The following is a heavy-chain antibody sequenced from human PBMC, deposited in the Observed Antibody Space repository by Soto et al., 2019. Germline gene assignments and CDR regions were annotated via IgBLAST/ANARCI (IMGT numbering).Heavy chain of an antibody. V-gene: IGHV3-23*01. CDR1: GFTFSGYA. CDR2: ISGSGGST. J-gene: IGHJ6*02. D-gene: IGHD2-2*01. Sequence: GGSLRLSCVASGFTFSGYAMSWVRQAPGKGLEWVSAISGSGGSTYYADSVKGRFTISRDNSKNTLYLQMNSLRAEDTAVYYCATFIVVVPAAPPSYYGMDVWGQGTTVTVSS. CDR3: ATFIVVVPAAPPSYYGMDV.